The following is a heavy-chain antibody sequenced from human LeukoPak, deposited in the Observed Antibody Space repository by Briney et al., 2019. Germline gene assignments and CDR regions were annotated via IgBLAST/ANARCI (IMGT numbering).Heavy chain of an antibody. CDR1: SLSISTGGYY. Sequence: SETLSLTCAVSSLSISTGGYYWSWIRQHPGKGLEWIGHILYSGSTYYNPSLKSRVTIMVDMSNNHFSLKLTSVTAADTAVYYCARLTGATSNDAIDIWGQGTMVTVSS. J-gene: IGHJ3*02. V-gene: IGHV4-31*11. CDR2: ILYSGST. D-gene: IGHD5-12*01. CDR3: ARLTGATSNDAIDI.